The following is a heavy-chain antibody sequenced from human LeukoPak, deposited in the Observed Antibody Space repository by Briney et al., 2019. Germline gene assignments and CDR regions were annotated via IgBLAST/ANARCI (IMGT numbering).Heavy chain of an antibody. V-gene: IGHV4-59*01. CDR1: GGSISSYY. J-gene: IGHJ6*03. CDR2: IYYSGST. Sequence: SETLSLTCTVSGGSISSYYWSWIRQPPGKGLEWIGYIYYSGSTNYNPSLKSRVTISVDTSKNQFSLKLSSVTAADTAVYYCARTYYYGSYYMDVWGKGTTVTISS. CDR3: ARTYYYGSYYMDV. D-gene: IGHD3-10*01.